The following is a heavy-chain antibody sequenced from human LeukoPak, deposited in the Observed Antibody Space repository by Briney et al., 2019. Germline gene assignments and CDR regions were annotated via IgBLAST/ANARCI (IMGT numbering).Heavy chain of an antibody. V-gene: IGHV1-2*02. CDR1: GYTFTSYY. CDR3: AGSQTGDGYNPPFDY. J-gene: IGHJ4*02. Sequence: ASVKVSCKASGYTFTSYYMHWVRQAPGQGLEWMGWINPNSGGTNYAQKFQGRVTMTRDTSISTAYMELSSLRSDDTAVFYCAGSQTGDGYNPPFDYWGQGTLVTVSS. CDR2: INPNSGGT. D-gene: IGHD5-24*01.